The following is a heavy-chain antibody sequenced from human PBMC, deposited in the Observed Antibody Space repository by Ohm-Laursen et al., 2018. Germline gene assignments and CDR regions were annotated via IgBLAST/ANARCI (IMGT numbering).Heavy chain of an antibody. V-gene: IGHV3-21*01. J-gene: IGHJ6*02. CDR3: ARDDGAYARRSGMDV. Sequence: SLRLSCAASAFSLTASNTNWVRQAPGTGLEWVSYISDTGSHIYYAGSVRGRFTISRDNAQNSLYLHMSSLRAEDTAIYYCARDDGAYARRSGMDVWGQGTTVTVSS. CDR1: AFSLTASN. D-gene: IGHD2-8*01. CDR2: ISDTGSHI.